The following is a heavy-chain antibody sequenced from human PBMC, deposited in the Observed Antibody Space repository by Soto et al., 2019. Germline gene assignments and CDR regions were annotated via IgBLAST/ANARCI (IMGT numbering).Heavy chain of an antibody. CDR1: GYTLTELS. CDR2: FDPEDGET. D-gene: IGHD3-10*01. CDR3: ATEATMVRGVDIHYYYYGMDV. Sequence: ASVKVSCKVSGYTLTELSMHWVRQAPGKGLEWMGGFDPEDGETIYAQKFQGRVTMTEDTSTDTAYMELSSLRSEDTAVYYCATEATMVRGVDIHYYYYGMDVWGQGTRVTVSS. J-gene: IGHJ6*02. V-gene: IGHV1-24*01.